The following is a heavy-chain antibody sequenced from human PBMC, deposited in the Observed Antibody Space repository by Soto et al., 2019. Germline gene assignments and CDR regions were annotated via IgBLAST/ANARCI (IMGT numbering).Heavy chain of an antibody. Sequence: QVQLDQSGAEVKKPGSSVKLSCKASGGTFSNSAISWVRQAPGQGLEWMGGIMPIFRTPDYAQKFQARVTITADESTSTAYMQLSGLKPDDTAVYYCARDKDRLQLGGNYYYILDVWGQWTTVTVSS. CDR1: GGTFSNSA. V-gene: IGHV1-69*12. CDR2: IMPIFRTP. D-gene: IGHD2-2*01. CDR3: ARDKDRLQLGGNYYYILDV. J-gene: IGHJ6*02.